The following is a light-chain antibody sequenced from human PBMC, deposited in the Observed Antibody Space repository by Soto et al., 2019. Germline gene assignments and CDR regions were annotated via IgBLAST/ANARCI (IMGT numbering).Light chain of an antibody. CDR1: SSDIGIYNY. J-gene: IGLJ1*01. Sequence: QSALTQPASVSGSPGQSITISCTGTSSDIGIYNYVSWYQQHPDKAPKLLIYEANHWPSGVSDRFSGSTSGITASLTISGLQAEDEADYYCSSYTTSNTLVYGTGTKLTVL. CDR2: EAN. CDR3: SSYTTSNTLV. V-gene: IGLV2-14*01.